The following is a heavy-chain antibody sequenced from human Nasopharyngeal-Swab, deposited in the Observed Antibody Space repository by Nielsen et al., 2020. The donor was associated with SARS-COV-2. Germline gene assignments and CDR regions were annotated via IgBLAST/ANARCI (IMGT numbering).Heavy chain of an antibody. J-gene: IGHJ2*01. V-gene: IGHV4-61*02. Sequence: SETLSLTCTVSGGSISSGSYYWSWIRQPAGKGLEWIGRIYTSGSTNYNPSLKSLVTISVDTSKNQFSLKLSSVTAADTAVYYCARRSGQRWDYWYFDLWGRGTLVTVSS. CDR1: GGSISSGSYY. CDR3: ARRSGQRWDYWYFDL. CDR2: IYTSGST. D-gene: IGHD4-23*01.